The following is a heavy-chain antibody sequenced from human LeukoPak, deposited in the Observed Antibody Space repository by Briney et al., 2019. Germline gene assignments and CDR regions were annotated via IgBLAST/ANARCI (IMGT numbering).Heavy chain of an antibody. V-gene: IGHV4-59*08. D-gene: IGHD1-26*01. Sequence: SETLSLTCVVSGGSTRSYYWSWIRQPPGKGLECIGYIYDSGNTNYNPSLKSRVTISVDPSKNQFSLNLTSVTAADMAVYYCARQVGAMRFDYWGQGILVTVSS. CDR2: IYDSGNT. CDR3: ARQVGAMRFDY. CDR1: GGSTRSYY. J-gene: IGHJ4*02.